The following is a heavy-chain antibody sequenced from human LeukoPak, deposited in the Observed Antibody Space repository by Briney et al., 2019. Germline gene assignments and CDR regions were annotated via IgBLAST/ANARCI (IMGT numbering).Heavy chain of an antibody. V-gene: IGHV3-23*01. CDR1: GFTFSSYA. D-gene: IGHD1-26*01. CDR3: AKGGPTGSNYFDF. J-gene: IGHJ4*02. Sequence: PGGSLRLSCAASGFTFSSYAMSWVRQAPGKGLEWVSAISGSGGSTYYADSVKGRFTVSRDNSKTTLYLQMSSLRADDTAVYYCAKGGPTGSNYFDFWGQGTLVTVSS. CDR2: ISGSGGST.